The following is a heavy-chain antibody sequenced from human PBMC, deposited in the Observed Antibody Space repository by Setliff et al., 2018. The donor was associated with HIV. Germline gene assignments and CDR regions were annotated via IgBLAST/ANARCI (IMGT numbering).Heavy chain of an antibody. Sequence: ASVKVSCKASGYSFINYGISWVRQAPGQGPEWMGWISAYTGHTDYAPRLLGRVTMTTDTSTSTAYMELRSLTSDDTAVYYCARARLQGIVTAVGPRDNCLDPWGQGTRLTVSS. V-gene: IGHV1-18*01. CDR1: GYSFINYG. J-gene: IGHJ5*02. CDR3: ARARLQGIVTAVGPRDNCLDP. CDR2: ISAYTGHT. D-gene: IGHD1-26*01.